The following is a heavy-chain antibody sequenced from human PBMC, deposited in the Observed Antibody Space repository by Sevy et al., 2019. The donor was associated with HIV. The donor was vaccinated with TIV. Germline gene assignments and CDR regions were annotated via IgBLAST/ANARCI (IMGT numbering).Heavy chain of an antibody. J-gene: IGHJ4*02. D-gene: IGHD3-22*01. CDR1: GGSISSGDYY. Sequence: SETLSLTCTVSGGSISSGDYYWSWIRQPPGKGLEWIGYIYYSGSTYYNPSLKSRVTISVDTSKNQFSLKLSSVTAADTAVYYCARERVIVVFSAFDYWGQGTLVTVSS. CDR2: IYYSGST. V-gene: IGHV4-30-4*01. CDR3: ARERVIVVFSAFDY.